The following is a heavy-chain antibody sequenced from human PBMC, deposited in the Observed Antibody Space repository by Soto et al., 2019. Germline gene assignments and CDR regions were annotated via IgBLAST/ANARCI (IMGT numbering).Heavy chain of an antibody. CDR2: IFSNDEK. V-gene: IGHV2-26*01. D-gene: IGHD6-13*01. CDR3: ASPYSTSWYGFDP. J-gene: IGHJ5*02. Sequence: QVTVKESGPVLVKPTETLTLTCTVSGFSLSNAGLGVSWIRQPPGKALEWLAHIFSNDEKSYSTSLKSRLTISKDTSKSQVVLTMTNMDAVDTATYYCASPYSTSWYGFDPWGQGTLATVSP. CDR1: GFSLSNAGLG.